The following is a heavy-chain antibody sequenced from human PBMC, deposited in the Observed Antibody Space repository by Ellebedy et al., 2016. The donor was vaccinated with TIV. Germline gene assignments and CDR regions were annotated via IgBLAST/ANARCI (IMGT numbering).Heavy chain of an antibody. CDR3: ARRAANWGFFDY. CDR2: VSGAGDQT. V-gene: IGHV3-23*01. Sequence: GESLKISCTASGFTFISHAMNWARQAPGKGLEWVSTVSGAGDQTWYADAVKGRFTISRDNSKNTLSMQINSLRAEDTAVYYCARRAANWGFFDYWGQGILVTVSS. J-gene: IGHJ4*02. D-gene: IGHD7-27*01. CDR1: GFTFISHA.